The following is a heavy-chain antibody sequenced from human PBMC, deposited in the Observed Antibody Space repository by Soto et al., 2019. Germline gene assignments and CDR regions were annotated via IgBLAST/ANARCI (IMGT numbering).Heavy chain of an antibody. V-gene: IGHV3-66*01. D-gene: IGHD2-15*01. J-gene: IGHJ6*03. CDR3: AREVLGVVAAHYYMDV. CDR2: IYSGGST. Sequence: PGGSLRLSCAASGFTVSSNYMSWVRQAPGKGLEWVSVIYSGGSTYYADSVKGRFTISRDNSKNTLYLQMNSLRAEDTAVYYCAREVLGVVAAHYYMDVWGKGTTVTVSS. CDR1: GFTVSSNY.